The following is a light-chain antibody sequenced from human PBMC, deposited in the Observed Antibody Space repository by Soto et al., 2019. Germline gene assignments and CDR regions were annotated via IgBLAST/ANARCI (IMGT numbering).Light chain of an antibody. Sequence: ALTQPASVSGSPGQSITISCTGTSSDDGIYKFVSWYQQHPGKAPKLMIYEGSKRPSGVSNRFSGSKSGNTASLTISGLQAEDEADYYCCSYAGSSTLVFGGGTKVTVL. CDR2: EGS. J-gene: IGLJ2*01. V-gene: IGLV2-23*01. CDR3: CSYAGSSTLV. CDR1: SSDDGIYKF.